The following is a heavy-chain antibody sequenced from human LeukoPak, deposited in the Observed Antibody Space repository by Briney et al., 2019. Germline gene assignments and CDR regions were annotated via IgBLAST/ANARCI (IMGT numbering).Heavy chain of an antibody. CDR1: GGSISSYY. J-gene: IGHJ3*02. V-gene: IGHV4-59*08. D-gene: IGHD1-26*01. CDR2: IYYSGST. CDR3: ARRRRMAVATTGDAFDI. Sequence: SETLSLTCTVSGGSISSYYWSWIRQPPGKGLEWIGYIYYSGSTNYNPSLKSRVTISVDTSKNQFSLKLSSVTAADTAVYYCARRRRMAVATTGDAFDIWGQGTMVTVSS.